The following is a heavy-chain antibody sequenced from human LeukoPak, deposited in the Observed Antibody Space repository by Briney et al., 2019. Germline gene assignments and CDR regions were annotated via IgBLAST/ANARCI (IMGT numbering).Heavy chain of an antibody. V-gene: IGHV1-2*02. CDR2: INPNDGDT. Sequence: ASVKVSCKASGYTFTDYYMHWVRQAPGQGFEWMGWINPNDGDTNYAQKFQGRVTMTRDTSISTAHMEVSRLRSDDTAVYYCARAAFFYGSSTTCPFAYWGKETLFTVSS. D-gene: IGHD2-2*01. J-gene: IGHJ4*02. CDR1: GYTFTDYY. CDR3: ARAAFFYGSSTTCPFAY.